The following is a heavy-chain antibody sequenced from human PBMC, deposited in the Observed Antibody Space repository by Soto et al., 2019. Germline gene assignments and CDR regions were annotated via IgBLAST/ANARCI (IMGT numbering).Heavy chain of an antibody. CDR1: GYTFTSYG. V-gene: IGHV1-18*01. Sequence: ASVKVSCKASGYTFTSYGISWVRQAPGQGLEWMGWISAYNGNTNYAQKLQGRVTMTTDTSTSTAYMELRSLRSDDTAVYYCARVKQWLVLYGFDYFDYWGQGTLVTVSS. D-gene: IGHD6-19*01. J-gene: IGHJ4*02. CDR3: ARVKQWLVLYGFDYFDY. CDR2: ISAYNGNT.